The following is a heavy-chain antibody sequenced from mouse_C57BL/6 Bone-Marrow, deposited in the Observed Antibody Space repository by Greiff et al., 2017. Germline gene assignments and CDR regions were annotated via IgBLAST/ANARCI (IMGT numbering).Heavy chain of an antibody. CDR3: ARGGGHRFAY. CDR1: GYTFTSYW. V-gene: IGHV1-69*01. J-gene: IGHJ3*01. CDR2: IDPSDSYT. Sequence: QVQLQQPGAELVMPGASVKLSCKASGYTFTSYWMHWVKQRPGQGLEWIGEIDPSDSYTNYNQKFKGKSTLTVDKSSSTAYMQLSSLTSEDSAVYYCARGGGHRFAYWGQGTLGTVSA.